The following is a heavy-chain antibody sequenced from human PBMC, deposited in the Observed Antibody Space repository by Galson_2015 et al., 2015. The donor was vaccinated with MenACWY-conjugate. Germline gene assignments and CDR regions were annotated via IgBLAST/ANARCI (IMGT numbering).Heavy chain of an antibody. Sequence: SLRLSCAASGFTFSKCAMSWVRQAPGKGLEWVSGISASGGDIDYADSVKGRFTISRDNSKNTVYLQMNSLRAEDTAVYHCAKGANYYDSSGKRYDAFDIRGQGTMVTGSS. J-gene: IGHJ3*02. CDR2: ISASGGDI. V-gene: IGHV3-23*01. D-gene: IGHD3-22*01. CDR1: GFTFSKCA. CDR3: AKGANYYDSSGKRYDAFDI.